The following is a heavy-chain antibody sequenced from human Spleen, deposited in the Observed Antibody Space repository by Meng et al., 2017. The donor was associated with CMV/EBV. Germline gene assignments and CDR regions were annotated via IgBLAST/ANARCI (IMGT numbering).Heavy chain of an antibody. Sequence: GGSLRLSCAVSGFTFRSYWMTWVRQAPGKGLEWVALISYDGSNKYYADSVKGRFTISRDNSKNTLYLQMNSLRGEDTAVYFSARDRGYVGATPDYWGQGTLVTVSS. CDR1: GFTFRSYW. CDR3: ARDRGYVGATPDY. CDR2: ISYDGSNK. D-gene: IGHD1-26*01. V-gene: IGHV3-30*03. J-gene: IGHJ4*02.